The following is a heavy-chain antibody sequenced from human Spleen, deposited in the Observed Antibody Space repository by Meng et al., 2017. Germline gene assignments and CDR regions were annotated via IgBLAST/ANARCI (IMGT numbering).Heavy chain of an antibody. CDR1: GYTFTSYG. J-gene: IGHJ4*02. D-gene: IGHD2-2*01. V-gene: IGHV1-18*01. CDR2: ISAYSGNT. Sequence: ASVKVSCKASGYTFTSYGISWVRQAPGQGLEWMGWISAYSGNTNYAQKLQGRVTMTTDTSTSTAYMELRSLRSDDTAVYYCARKAGNCISTSCYSLDYWGQGTLVTVSS. CDR3: ARKAGNCISTSCYSLDY.